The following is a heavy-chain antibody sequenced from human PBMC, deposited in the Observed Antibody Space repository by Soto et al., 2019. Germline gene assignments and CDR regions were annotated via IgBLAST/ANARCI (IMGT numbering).Heavy chain of an antibody. CDR3: AKGQWNDVVDY. D-gene: IGHD1-1*01. CDR2: ISYDGSNK. Sequence: QVQLVESGGGVVQPGRSLRLSCEASGFTFSSYGMHWVRQAPGKGLEWVAVISYDGSNKYYADSVKGRFTISRDNSKNTLYLQMNSLRAEDTAVYYCAKGQWNDVVDYWGQGTLVTVSS. CDR1: GFTFSSYG. V-gene: IGHV3-30*18. J-gene: IGHJ4*02.